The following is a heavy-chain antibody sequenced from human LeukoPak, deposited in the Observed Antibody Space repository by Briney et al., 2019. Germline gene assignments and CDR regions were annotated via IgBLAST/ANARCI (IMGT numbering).Heavy chain of an antibody. V-gene: IGHV4-39*01. CDR2: IYYSGST. J-gene: IGHJ5*02. CDR3: ASGRVTAPPEFDP. CDR1: GGSISSSSYY. Sequence: SETLSLTCTVSGGSISSSSYYWGWIRQPPGKGLEWIGIIYYSGSTYYNPSLKSRLTISVDTSKNQFSLKLSSVTAADTAVYYCASGRVTAPPEFDPWGQGTLVTVSS. D-gene: IGHD2-21*02.